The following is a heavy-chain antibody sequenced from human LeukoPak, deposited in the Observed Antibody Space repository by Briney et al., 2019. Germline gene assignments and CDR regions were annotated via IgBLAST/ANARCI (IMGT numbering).Heavy chain of an antibody. D-gene: IGHD4-17*01. V-gene: IGHV3-23*01. Sequence: GGSLRLSCAASGFTFPPYAMSWVRQAPGKGLDWVPGICGSGSETHYADSVKGRFTISRDNSKNTLHLQMDSLRAEDTAVYYCAKYYDDYIRFLDVWGRGTLVTVSS. CDR1: GFTFPPYA. J-gene: IGHJ2*01. CDR2: ICGSGSET. CDR3: AKYYDDYIRFLDV.